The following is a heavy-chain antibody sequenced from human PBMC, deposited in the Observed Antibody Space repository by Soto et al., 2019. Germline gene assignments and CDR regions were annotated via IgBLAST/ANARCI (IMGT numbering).Heavy chain of an antibody. CDR1: GYTFTSYG. D-gene: IGHD2-8*01. CDR2: ISAYNGNT. J-gene: IGHJ6*02. Sequence: ASVKVSCKASGYTFTSYGISWVRQAPGQGLEWMGWISAYNGNTNYAQKLQGRVTMTTDTSTSTAYMELRSLRSDDTAVYYCAREGSIVLMVYATNYYYYGMGVWGQGTTVTVSS. V-gene: IGHV1-18*01. CDR3: AREGSIVLMVYATNYYYYGMGV.